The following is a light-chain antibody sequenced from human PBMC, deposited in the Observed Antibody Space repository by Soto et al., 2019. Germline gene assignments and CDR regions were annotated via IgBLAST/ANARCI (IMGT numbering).Light chain of an antibody. CDR3: AAWDGSLDVVL. CDR1: SSNIGTNT. J-gene: IGLJ2*01. Sequence: QSALTQPPSASGTPGQRVTISCTGSSSNIGTNTVNWYQQFPGSAPELLLYSTNQRPSGVPGRFSGYKSGTSASLAISGLQSEDEADYYCAAWDGSLDVVLFGGGTKLTVL. V-gene: IGLV1-44*01. CDR2: STN.